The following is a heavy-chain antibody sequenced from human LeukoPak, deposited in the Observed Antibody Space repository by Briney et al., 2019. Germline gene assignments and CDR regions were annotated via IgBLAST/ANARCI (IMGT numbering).Heavy chain of an antibody. D-gene: IGHD6-19*01. V-gene: IGHV3-30*04. Sequence: GGSLRLSCAASGFTFSSYAMHWVRQAPGKGLEWVAVISYDGSNKYYADSVKGRFTISRDNSKNTLYLQMNSLRAEDTAVYYCARDLFSRRWLSSWSELIDYWGQGTLVTVSS. CDR2: ISYDGSNK. J-gene: IGHJ4*02. CDR1: GFTFSSYA. CDR3: ARDLFSRRWLSSWSELIDY.